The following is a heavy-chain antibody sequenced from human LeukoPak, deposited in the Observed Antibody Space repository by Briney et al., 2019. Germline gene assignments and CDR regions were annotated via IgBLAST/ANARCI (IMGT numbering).Heavy chain of an antibody. J-gene: IGHJ6*02. CDR2: IKSKTDGGTT. CDR3: TTDLTGTVPMPYYYYGMDV. D-gene: IGHD3-10*01. V-gene: IGHV3-15*01. CDR1: GFTFSNAW. Sequence: GGSLRLSCAASGFTFSNAWMSWVRQAPGKGLEWVGRIKSKTDGGTTDYAAPVKGGFTISRDDSKNTLYLQMNSLKTEDTAVYYCTTDLTGTVPMPYYYYGMDVWGQGTTVTVSS.